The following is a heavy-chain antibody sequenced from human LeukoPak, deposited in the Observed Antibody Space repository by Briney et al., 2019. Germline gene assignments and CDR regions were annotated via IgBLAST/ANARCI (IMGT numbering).Heavy chain of an antibody. CDR2: IYYSGST. Sequence: SETLSLTCTVSGGSISSYYWSWIRQPPGKGLEWIGYIYYSGSTNYNPSLKRRVTILVDTSKNQFSLKLSSVTAADTAVYYCARSNSYYYGSGSYYNADAFDIWGQGTMVTVSS. CDR3: ARSNSYYYGSGSYYNADAFDI. J-gene: IGHJ3*02. CDR1: GGSISSYY. D-gene: IGHD3-10*01. V-gene: IGHV4-59*01.